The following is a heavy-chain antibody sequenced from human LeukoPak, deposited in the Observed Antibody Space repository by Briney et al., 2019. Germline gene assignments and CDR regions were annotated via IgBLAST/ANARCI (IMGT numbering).Heavy chain of an antibody. V-gene: IGHV3-11*04. J-gene: IGHJ4*02. CDR1: EFTFSDYY. Sequence: GGSLRLSCATSEFTFSDYYMSWIRQAPGKGLEWVSYISTSGNTIYYADSVKGRFTISRDNAKNSLYLQMNSLRAEDTAVYYCARDLYRIVVVPHYFDYWGQGTLVTVSS. CDR2: ISTSGNTI. CDR3: ARDLYRIVVVPHYFDY. D-gene: IGHD3-22*01.